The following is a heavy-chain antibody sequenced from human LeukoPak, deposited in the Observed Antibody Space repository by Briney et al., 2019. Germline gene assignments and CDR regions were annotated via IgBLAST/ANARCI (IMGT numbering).Heavy chain of an antibody. J-gene: IGHJ5*02. D-gene: IGHD1-1*01. V-gene: IGHV5-10-1*01. CDR3: ARGNWNDAEPYNWFDP. Sequence: GESLRIPCKGSGYSFTSYWISWVRQMPGKGLEWMGRIDPSDSYTNYSPSFQGHVTISADKSISTAYLQWSSLKASDTAMYYCARGNWNDAEPYNWFDPWGQGTLVTVSS. CDR2: IDPSDSYT. CDR1: GYSFTSYW.